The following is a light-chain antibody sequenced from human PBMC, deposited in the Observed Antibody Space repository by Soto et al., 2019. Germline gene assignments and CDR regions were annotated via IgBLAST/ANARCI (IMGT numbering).Light chain of an antibody. V-gene: IGLV2-8*01. CDR2: EVS. J-gene: IGLJ2*01. CDR3: SSYAGSNTNVV. Sequence: QSVLTQPPSASGSPGQSVTISCTGTSSDVGGYNYVSWYQQHPGKAPELMIYEVSKRPSGVPDRFSGSKSGNTASLTVSGLQAEDEADYYCSSYAGSNTNVVFGGGTKLTVL. CDR1: SSDVGGYNY.